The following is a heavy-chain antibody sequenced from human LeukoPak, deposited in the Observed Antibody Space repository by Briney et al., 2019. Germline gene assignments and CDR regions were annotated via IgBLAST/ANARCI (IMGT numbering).Heavy chain of an antibody. CDR3: ASVLQFYGIT. CDR1: NGPISSTSFY. V-gene: IGHV4-39*01. CDR2: IFYTGST. D-gene: IGHD2/OR15-2a*01. Sequence: SETLSLTCTVSNGPISSTSFYWAWIRQSPGKGLEWIGSIFYTGSTFHSASPQSRVTISVDTSENEFSLTLSSVTAADTAIYYCASVLQFYGITWGQGIPVTVSS. J-gene: IGHJ4*02.